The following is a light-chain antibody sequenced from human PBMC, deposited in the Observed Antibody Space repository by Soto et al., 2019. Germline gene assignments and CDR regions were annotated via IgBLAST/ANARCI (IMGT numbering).Light chain of an antibody. CDR2: DVT. CDR3: SSNTRSSTLI. Sequence: QSALTQPASVSGSPGQSITISCSGTSSDIGFYNYVSWYQQHPGKAPKLMIFDVTNRPSGVSNRFSASKSGNTASLTISGLQAEDEADYFCSSNTRSSTLIFGTGTKLTVL. V-gene: IGLV2-14*01. CDR1: SSDIGFYNY. J-gene: IGLJ1*01.